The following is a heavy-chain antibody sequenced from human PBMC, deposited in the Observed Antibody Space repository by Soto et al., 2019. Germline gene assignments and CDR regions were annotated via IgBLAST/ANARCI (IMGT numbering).Heavy chain of an antibody. J-gene: IGHJ4*02. CDR3: VRSPIMTTVTRDDY. Sequence: QVQLQESGPGLVKPSQTLSLTCTVSGGSISSGGYYWSWIRQHPGKGLEWIGYIYYSGSTYYNPSLKSRVTISVDTSKNQFSLKLSSVTAADTAVYYCVRSPIMTTVTRDDYWGQGTLVTVSS. D-gene: IGHD4-17*01. CDR1: GGSISSGGYY. V-gene: IGHV4-31*03. CDR2: IYYSGST.